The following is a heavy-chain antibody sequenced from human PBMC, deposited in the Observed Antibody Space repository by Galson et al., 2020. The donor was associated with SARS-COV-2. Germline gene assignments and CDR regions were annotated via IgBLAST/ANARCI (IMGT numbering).Heavy chain of an antibody. D-gene: IGHD3-9*01. Sequence: YGPTLVKPTQTLTLTCTFSGFSLSTSGMRVSWIRQPPGKALEWLARIDWDDDKFYSTSLKTRLTISKDTSKNQVVLTMTNMDTVDTATYYCARGYYDILAGYYFGLDVWGQGTTVTVSS. CDR3: ARGYYDILAGYYFGLDV. J-gene: IGHJ6*02. V-gene: IGHV2-70*04. CDR1: GFSLSTSGMR. CDR2: IDWDDDK.